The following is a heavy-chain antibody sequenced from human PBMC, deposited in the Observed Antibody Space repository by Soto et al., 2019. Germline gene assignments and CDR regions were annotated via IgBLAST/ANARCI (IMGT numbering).Heavy chain of an antibody. CDR1: GYTFTSYG. Sequence: ASVKVSCKASGYTFTSYGISWVRQAPGQGLEWMGWISAYNGNTNYAQKLQGRVTMTTDTSTSTAYMELRSLRSDDTAVYYCARDEEEGSYYGSSGYSAPDYWGQGTLVTVSS. V-gene: IGHV1-18*04. CDR3: ARDEEEGSYYGSSGYSAPDY. CDR2: ISAYNGNT. D-gene: IGHD3-22*01. J-gene: IGHJ4*02.